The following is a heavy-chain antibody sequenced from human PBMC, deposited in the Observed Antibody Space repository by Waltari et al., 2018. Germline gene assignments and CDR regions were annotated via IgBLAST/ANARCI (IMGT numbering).Heavy chain of an antibody. Sequence: EVQLVEYGGDLVQPGGYLRLSCAASGFTFGSFWMDWARQTPGKGLEWVADIHPDGSGTYYVGSVKGRFTISRDNAKNSLYLQMNSLTAEDTAVYYCARNRGWVSFDYWGQGALVTISS. D-gene: IGHD6-19*01. CDR2: IHPDGSGT. CDR3: ARNRGWVSFDY. J-gene: IGHJ4*02. V-gene: IGHV3-7*01. CDR1: GFTFGSFW.